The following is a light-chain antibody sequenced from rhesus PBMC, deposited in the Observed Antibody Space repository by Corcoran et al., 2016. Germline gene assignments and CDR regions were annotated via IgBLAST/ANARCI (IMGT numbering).Light chain of an antibody. V-gene: IGKV1-22*01. J-gene: IGKJ2*01. CDR1: QNIDRW. Sequence: DIQMTQSPSSLSASVGDTVTITCRASQNIDRWLDWYQQKPGKAPNLLIYKASSLQSGVPSRFRGSGSGTDFTLTISSLQPEDFATYYCLQYNSSPPYRFGQGTKVEIK. CDR2: KAS. CDR3: LQYNSSPPYR.